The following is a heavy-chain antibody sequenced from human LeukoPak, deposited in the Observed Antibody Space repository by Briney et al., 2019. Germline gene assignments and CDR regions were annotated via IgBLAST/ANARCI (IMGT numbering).Heavy chain of an antibody. CDR1: GFTFEDHV. V-gene: IGHV3-9*01. CDR3: ANHLWSSATTV. CDR2: ISWSGDRR. Sequence: GGSLRLSCAASGFTFEDHVMHWVRHAPGKGLEWVSRISWSGDRRRYAEAVKGRFTISRENARNSLFLQINSLRVEDTALYYCANHLWSSATTVWGQGTLVTVSS. D-gene: IGHD1-26*01. J-gene: IGHJ4*02.